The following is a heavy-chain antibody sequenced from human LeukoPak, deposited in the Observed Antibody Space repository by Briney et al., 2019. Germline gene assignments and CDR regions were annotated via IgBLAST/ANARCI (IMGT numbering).Heavy chain of an antibody. Sequence: GGSLRLSCAASGFTFSGSAMHWVRQASGKGLEWVGRIRSKANNYATAYAASVKGRFTISRDDSKNTAYLQMNNLKTEDTAVFYCTRSSVDYWGQGTLVTVSS. V-gene: IGHV3-73*01. J-gene: IGHJ4*02. CDR2: IRSKANNYAT. CDR3: TRSSVDY. CDR1: GFTFSGSA.